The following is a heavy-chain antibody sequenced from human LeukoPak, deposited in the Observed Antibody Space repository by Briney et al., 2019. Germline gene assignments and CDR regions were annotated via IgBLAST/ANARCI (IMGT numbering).Heavy chain of an antibody. CDR3: AKGNDILTGYFEGDAFDI. CDR1: GFTFSSHA. D-gene: IGHD3-9*01. V-gene: IGHV3-23*01. CDR2: FSGSGGST. Sequence: GSLRLSCAASGFTFSSHAMSWVRQAPGKGLEWVLAFSGSGGSTYYADSVKGRFTISRDNSKNTLYLQMNSLRAEDTAVYYCAKGNDILTGYFEGDAFDIWGQGTMVTVSS. J-gene: IGHJ3*02.